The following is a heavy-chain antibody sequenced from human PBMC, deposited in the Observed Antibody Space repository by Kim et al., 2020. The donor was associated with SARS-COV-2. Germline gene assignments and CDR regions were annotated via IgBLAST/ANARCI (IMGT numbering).Heavy chain of an antibody. D-gene: IGHD3-10*01. J-gene: IGHJ1*01. Sequence: SETLSLTCAVYGGSFSGYYWSWIRQPPGKGLEWIGEINHSGSTNYNPSLKSRVTISVDTSKNQFSLKLSSVTAADTAVYYCARGLKHYGSGSAWFKHWVQGTLVTDCS. CDR1: GGSFSGYY. CDR3: ARGLKHYGSGSAWFKH. CDR2: INHSGST. V-gene: IGHV4-34*01.